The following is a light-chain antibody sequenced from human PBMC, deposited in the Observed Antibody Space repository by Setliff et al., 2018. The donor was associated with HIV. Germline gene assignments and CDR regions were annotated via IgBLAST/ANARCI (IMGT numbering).Light chain of an antibody. CDR2: LGS. V-gene: IGKV2-28*01. CDR1: QSLLHSNGYNY. J-gene: IGKJ1*01. Sequence: IVMTQSPLSLPATPGEPASISCRSGQSLLHSNGYNYLDWYLQKPGQSPQLLIYLGSNRASGVPDRFSGSGSGTDFTMKISRVEAEDVGVYYCMQSLETPRTCGQGTKVDIK. CDR3: MQSLETPRT.